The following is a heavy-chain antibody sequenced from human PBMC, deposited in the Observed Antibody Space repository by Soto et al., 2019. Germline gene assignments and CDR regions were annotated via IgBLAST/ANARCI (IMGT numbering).Heavy chain of an antibody. V-gene: IGHV3-30*18. CDR1: GFTFSSYG. Sequence: GGSLRLSCAASGFTFSSYGMHWVRQAPGKGLEWVAVISYDGSNKYYADSVKGRFTISRDNSKNTLYLQMNSLRAEDTAVYYCPKDSYCSSTSCYPTNTSPKSYYYYGTDVWGQGTTVTVSS. D-gene: IGHD2-2*01. CDR2: ISYDGSNK. CDR3: PKDSYCSSTSCYPTNTSPKSYYYYGTDV. J-gene: IGHJ6*01.